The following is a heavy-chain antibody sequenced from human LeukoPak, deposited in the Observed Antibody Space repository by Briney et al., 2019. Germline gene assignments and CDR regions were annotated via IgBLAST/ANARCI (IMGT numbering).Heavy chain of an antibody. Sequence: PSQTLSLTSTVSGVSISSYYWSWIRQPPGKGRGWSGYIYYIVSANYNPSLKSLVTISVDTSTNQFSLTMSSAPAGDTAVYSCARLVRHNYYASSGYTDYWGQGTLVTVSS. CDR1: GVSISSYY. CDR3: ARLVRHNYYASSGYTDY. J-gene: IGHJ4*02. CDR2: IYYIVSA. D-gene: IGHD3-22*01. V-gene: IGHV4-59*01.